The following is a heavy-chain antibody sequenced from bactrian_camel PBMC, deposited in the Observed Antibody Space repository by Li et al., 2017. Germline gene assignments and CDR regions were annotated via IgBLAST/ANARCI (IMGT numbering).Heavy chain of an antibody. D-gene: IGHD1*01. Sequence: VQLVESGGGLVQPGGSLRLSCAASGITNSGYCMGWFRLPPGKEREMVAAIGSNGMRSYADSVKGRFTISQGVPRNTLYLQLNSLKTEDMAMYYCATTSLSDGWHFAYWGQGTQVTVS. CDR1: GITNSGYC. CDR3: ATTSLSDGWHFAY. J-gene: IGHJ6*01. V-gene: IGHV3S67*01. CDR2: IGSNGMR.